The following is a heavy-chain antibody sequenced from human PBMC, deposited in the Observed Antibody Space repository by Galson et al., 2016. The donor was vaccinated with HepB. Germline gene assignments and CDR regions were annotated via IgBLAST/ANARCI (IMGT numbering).Heavy chain of an antibody. Sequence: SETLSLTCAVSGGSINSTNWWSWVRQSPEKGLEWIGEIYHTGSTNYNPSLQSRVIISVDTSKNQFSLKLSSVTAADTAVYYCARGGRPRIWGQGTMVTVSS. CDR3: ARGGRPRI. J-gene: IGHJ3*02. D-gene: IGHD3-16*01. V-gene: IGHV4-4*02. CDR1: GGSINSTNW. CDR2: IYHTGST.